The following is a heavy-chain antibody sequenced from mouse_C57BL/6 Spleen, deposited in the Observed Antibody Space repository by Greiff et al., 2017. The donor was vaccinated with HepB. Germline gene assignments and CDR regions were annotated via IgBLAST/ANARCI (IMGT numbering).Heavy chain of an antibody. CDR1: GFTFSSYA. CDR2: ISSGGDYI. D-gene: IGHD2-12*01. J-gene: IGHJ1*03. V-gene: IGHV5-9-1*02. Sequence: EVKLMESGEGLVKPGGSLKLSCAASGFTFSSYAMSWVRQTPEKRLEWVAYISSGGDYISYADTVKGRFTISRDNARNTLYLQMSSLKSEDTAMYYCTSFPYYSHWYFDVWGTGTTVTVSS. CDR3: TSFPYYSHWYFDV.